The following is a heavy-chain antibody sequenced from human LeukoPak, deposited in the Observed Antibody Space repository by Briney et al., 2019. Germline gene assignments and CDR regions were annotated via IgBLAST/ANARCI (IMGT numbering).Heavy chain of an antibody. CDR2: INPNTGGT. Sequence: ASVKVSCKASGYTFTGYYMHWVRQAPGQGLEWMGWINPNTGGTNYAQKFQGRVTMTRDTSISTAYMKLSRLRSDDTAVYYCARFYSGYGNYYYYMDVWGKGTTVTVSS. V-gene: IGHV1-2*02. CDR3: ARFYSGYGNYYYYMDV. D-gene: IGHD5-12*01. J-gene: IGHJ6*03. CDR1: GYTFTGYY.